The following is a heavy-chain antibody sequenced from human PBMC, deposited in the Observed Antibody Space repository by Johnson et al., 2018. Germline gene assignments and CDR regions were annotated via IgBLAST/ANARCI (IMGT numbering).Heavy chain of an antibody. J-gene: IGHJ4*02. CDR2: INHRGNT. Sequence: QVQLQQWGAGLLKPSETLSLTCAVYGGSFSGYYCTWIRQPPGKGLAWMGEINHRGNTNYNSSLTSRVTISLETSKNQFSLKLSSVTAADTAVYYCARGPWGGLRSLSYWGQGTLVTVSS. V-gene: IGHV4-34*01. CDR1: GGSFSGYY. D-gene: IGHD2/OR15-2a*01. CDR3: ARGPWGGLRSLSY.